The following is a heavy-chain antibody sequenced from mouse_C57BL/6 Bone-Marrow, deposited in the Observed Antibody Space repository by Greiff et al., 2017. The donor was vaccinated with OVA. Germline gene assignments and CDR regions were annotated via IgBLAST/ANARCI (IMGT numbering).Heavy chain of an antibody. J-gene: IGHJ4*01. D-gene: IGHD2-12*01. CDR1: GYTFTSYG. V-gene: IGHV1-81*01. CDR2: IYPRSGNT. CDR3: ARGGIGRRGTLYYAMDY. Sequence: VQLQQSGAELARPGASVKLSCKASGYTFTSYGISWVKQRTGQGLEWIGEIYPRSGNTYYNEKFKGKATLTADKSSSTAYMELRSLTSEDSAVYFCARGGIGRRGTLYYAMDYWGQGTSVTVSS.